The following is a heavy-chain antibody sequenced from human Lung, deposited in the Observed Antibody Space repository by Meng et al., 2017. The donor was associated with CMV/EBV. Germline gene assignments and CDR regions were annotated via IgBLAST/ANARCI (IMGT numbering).Heavy chain of an antibody. V-gene: IGHV3-69-1*01. CDR2: ISSSYAV. Sequence: GEXXKISCAASGFTFSDYYMTWIRQAPGKALEWVSYISSSYAVDYADSLKGRFTISRDNAKNSMYLQMNSLRAEDTAIYYCARVLLDVRGWYYQGMDVWVQGTXVTVSS. CDR1: GFTFSDYY. CDR3: ARVLLDVRGWYYQGMDV. D-gene: IGHD6-19*01. J-gene: IGHJ6*02.